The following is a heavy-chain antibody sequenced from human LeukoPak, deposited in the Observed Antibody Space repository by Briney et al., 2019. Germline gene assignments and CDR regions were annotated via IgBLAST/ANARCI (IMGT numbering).Heavy chain of an antibody. CDR3: ARRHSSSWSFDY. V-gene: IGHV1-2*06. Sequence: ASVKVSCKASGYTFTGYYMHWVRQAPGHGLEWMGRINPNSGGTNYAQKFQGRVTMTRDTSISTAYMELSRLRSDGTAVYYCARRHSSSWSFDYWGQGTLVTVSS. CDR1: GYTFTGYY. D-gene: IGHD6-13*01. J-gene: IGHJ4*02. CDR2: INPNSGGT.